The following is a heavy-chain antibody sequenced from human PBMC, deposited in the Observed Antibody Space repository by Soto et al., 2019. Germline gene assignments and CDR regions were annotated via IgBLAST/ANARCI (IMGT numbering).Heavy chain of an antibody. D-gene: IGHD6-19*01. CDR2: LYWDDDK. CDR3: XRTSXXXGXRGLVDY. CDR1: GFSLSTSGVG. V-gene: IGHV2-5*02. J-gene: IGHJ4*02. Sequence: QITLKESGPTLVKPTQTLTLTYTFSGFSLSTSGVGVGWIRQPPGKALEWLAFLYWDDDKRYSPSLKSRLTITKDTSKNQVLLTMTNMDPVDTATYYCXRTSXXXGXRGLVDYWGQGTLVTVAS.